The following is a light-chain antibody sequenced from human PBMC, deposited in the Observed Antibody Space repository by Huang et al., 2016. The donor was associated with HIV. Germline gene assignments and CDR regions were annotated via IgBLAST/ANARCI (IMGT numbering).Light chain of an antibody. CDR2: GAS. CDR1: QSVLYSSNNKNY. J-gene: IGKJ5*01. CDR3: QQYYSTPIT. Sequence: DIVMTQSPDSLAVSLGERATINCKSSQSVLYSSNNKNYLAWYQQKPGQPPKLLIHGASTRESGVPDRFSGSGSGTDFTLTISSLQAEDVAVYYCQQYYSTPITFGQGTRLEIK. V-gene: IGKV4-1*01.